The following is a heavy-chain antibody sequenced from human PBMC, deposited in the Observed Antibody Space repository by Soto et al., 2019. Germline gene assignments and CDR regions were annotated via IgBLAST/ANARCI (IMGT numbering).Heavy chain of an antibody. D-gene: IGHD1-20*01. CDR1: GDTFNTFA. CDR2: IIPIFGAP. V-gene: IGHV1-69*01. CDR3: ARSPGITGTRASQYAMDV. J-gene: IGHJ6*02. Sequence: QVQLVQSGAEVKQPGSSVRVSCKSSGDTFNTFAISWVRQAPGQGLEWMGGIIPIFGAPDYAQQFPGRVTISADESTRTAYLDLRRLRSEDTAVYYCARSPGITGTRASQYAMDVWGQGTTVTVSS.